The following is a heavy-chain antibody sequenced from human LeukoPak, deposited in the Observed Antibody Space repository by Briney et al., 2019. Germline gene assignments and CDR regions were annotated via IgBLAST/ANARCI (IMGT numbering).Heavy chain of an antibody. D-gene: IGHD3-10*01. J-gene: IGHJ4*02. CDR1: GFTFSDYW. CDR2: IRGDGRDA. V-gene: IGHV3-74*01. CDR3: ASIGWFGPFDY. Sequence: PGGSLRLSCAASGFTFSDYWMHWVRHAPGKGLVWVSRIRGDGRDATYADSVGGRFTISRDNAKNSLYLQMNSLRAEDTAVYYCASIGWFGPFDYWGQGTLVTVSS.